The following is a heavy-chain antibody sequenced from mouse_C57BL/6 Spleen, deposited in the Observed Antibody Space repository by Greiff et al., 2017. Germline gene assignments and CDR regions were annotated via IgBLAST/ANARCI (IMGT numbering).Heavy chain of an antibody. CDR1: GYAFSSSW. V-gene: IGHV1-82*01. J-gene: IGHJ4*01. Sequence: QVQLQQSGPELVKPGASVKISCKASGYAFSSSWMNWVKQRPGKGLEWIGRIYPGDGDTNYNGKFKGKATLTADKSSSTAYMQLSSLTSEDSAVYFCARSGGPYAMDYWGQGTSVTVSS. CDR3: ARSGGPYAMDY. CDR2: IYPGDGDT.